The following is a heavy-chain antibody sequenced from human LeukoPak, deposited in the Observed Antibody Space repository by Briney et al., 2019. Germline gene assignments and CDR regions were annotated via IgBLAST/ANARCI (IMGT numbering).Heavy chain of an antibody. Sequence: GGSLRLSCAASGFTFSSYGMHWVRQAPGKGLEWVAVISYDGSNKYYADSVKGRFTISRDNSKNTLYLQMNSLRAEDTAVYYCAKDLMDCGGDCYFRPSGPQHGGQGTLVTVSS. J-gene: IGHJ1*01. V-gene: IGHV3-30*18. CDR3: AKDLMDCGGDCYFRPSGPQH. CDR1: GFTFSSYG. D-gene: IGHD2-21*02. CDR2: ISYDGSNK.